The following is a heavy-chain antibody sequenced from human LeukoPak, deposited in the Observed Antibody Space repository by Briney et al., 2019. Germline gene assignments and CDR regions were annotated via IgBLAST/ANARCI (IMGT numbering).Heavy chain of an antibody. CDR3: ARAYYYDSSGYYHPFDY. CDR1: GGTFISYA. Sequence: ASVKVSCKASGGTFISYAISWVRQAPGQGLEWMGGIIPIFGTANYAQKFQGRVTITADESTSTAYMELSSLRSEDMAVYYCARAYYYDSSGYYHPFDYWGQGTLVTVSS. V-gene: IGHV1-69*13. J-gene: IGHJ4*02. CDR2: IIPIFGTA. D-gene: IGHD3-22*01.